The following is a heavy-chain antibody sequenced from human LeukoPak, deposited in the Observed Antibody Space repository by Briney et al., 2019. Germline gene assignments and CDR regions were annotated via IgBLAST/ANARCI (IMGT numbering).Heavy chain of an antibody. D-gene: IGHD1-26*01. J-gene: IGHJ4*02. CDR1: GFTFSDYY. CDR3: ARVSRGSYHFEY. V-gene: IGHV3-74*01. CDR2: INMDGTTI. Sequence: PGGSLRLSCAASGFTFSDYYMSWIRQAPGKGLEWVSRINMDGTTISYADSVKGRFTISRDNAKNTLYLQMSSLRAEDTAVYYCARVSRGSYHFEYWGQGALVTVSS.